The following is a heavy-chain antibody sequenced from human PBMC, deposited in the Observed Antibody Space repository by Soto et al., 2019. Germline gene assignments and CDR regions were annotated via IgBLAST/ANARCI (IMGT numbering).Heavy chain of an antibody. CDR1: GYTFQNYH. CDR3: ARDLWGSWTVDS. D-gene: IGHD3-16*01. V-gene: IGHV1-46*02. CDR2: IHPSGETT. J-gene: IGHJ5*01. Sequence: QVQLVQSGAEVKEPGASVRVSCKASGYTFQNYHMHWVRQAPGQGLEWMGIIHPSGETTTYAQKFQGRLAMTRDTSMRTAYMELSSLTSEDTAVYYCARDLWGSWTVDSWGQGTLVTVSS.